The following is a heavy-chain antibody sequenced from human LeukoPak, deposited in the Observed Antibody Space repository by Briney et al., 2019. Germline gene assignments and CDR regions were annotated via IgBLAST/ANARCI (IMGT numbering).Heavy chain of an antibody. CDR3: ARGYCSGGSCSKFDY. D-gene: IGHD2-15*01. CDR1: GFSVSGNY. CDR2: IHTSGST. J-gene: IGHJ4*02. Sequence: PGGSLRLSCAASGFSVSGNYMSWVRQAPGKGLEWASFIHTSGSTFYADSVKGRFTISRDNSKNTLYLQMNSLRAEDTAVYYCARGYCSGGSCSKFDYWGQGTLVTVSS. V-gene: IGHV3-53*01.